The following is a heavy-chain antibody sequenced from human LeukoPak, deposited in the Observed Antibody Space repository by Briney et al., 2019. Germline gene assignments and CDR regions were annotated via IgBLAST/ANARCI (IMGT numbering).Heavy chain of an antibody. CDR2: INSDGKTT. Sequence: GGSLRLSCAASGFTFSSYWMHWVRQGPGKGLVWVSRINSDGKTTIYADSVKGRFTISRDNAKNTLYLQMNSLRAEDTAVYYCARQYYDIGWFDPWGQGTLVTVSS. D-gene: IGHD3-22*01. V-gene: IGHV3-74*01. CDR1: GFTFSSYW. CDR3: ARQYYDIGWFDP. J-gene: IGHJ5*02.